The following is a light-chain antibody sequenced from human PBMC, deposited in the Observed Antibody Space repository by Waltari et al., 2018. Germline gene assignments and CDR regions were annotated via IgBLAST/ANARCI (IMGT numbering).Light chain of an antibody. CDR3: LSADSSGTSKV. CDR2: TDT. Sequence: YQQKPGQAPVLIIDTDTQWPSGIPERVSGSSSGTTVTMTISGVQAEDEADYYCLSADSSGTSKVFGGGTKLTVL. J-gene: IGLJ3*02. V-gene: IGLV3-25*03.